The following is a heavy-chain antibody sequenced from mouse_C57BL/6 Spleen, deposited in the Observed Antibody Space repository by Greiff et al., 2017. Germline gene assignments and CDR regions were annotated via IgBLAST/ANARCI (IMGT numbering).Heavy chain of an antibody. Sequence: EVQLVESGPGLAKPSQTLSLTCSVTGYSITSAYWNWIRKFPGNKLEYMGYISYSGSTYYNPSLKSRISITRDTSKNQYYLQLNSVTTEDTATYYCARGTTDYAMDYWGQGTSVTVSS. J-gene: IGHJ4*01. CDR3: ARGTTDYAMDY. D-gene: IGHD1-1*01. V-gene: IGHV3-8*01. CDR2: ISYSGST. CDR1: GYSITSAY.